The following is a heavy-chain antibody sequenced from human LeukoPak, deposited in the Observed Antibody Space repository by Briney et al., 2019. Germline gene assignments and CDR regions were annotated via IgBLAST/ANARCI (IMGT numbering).Heavy chain of an antibody. Sequence: ASVKVSCKASGGTFSSYAISWVRQAPGQGLEWMGGIIPIFGTANYAQKFQGRVTITTDESTSTAYMELSSLRSEDTAVYYCARERIPGYSSGWYYWGQGTLVTVSS. V-gene: IGHV1-69*05. CDR1: GGTFSSYA. D-gene: IGHD6-19*01. J-gene: IGHJ4*02. CDR2: IIPIFGTA. CDR3: ARERIPGYSSGWYY.